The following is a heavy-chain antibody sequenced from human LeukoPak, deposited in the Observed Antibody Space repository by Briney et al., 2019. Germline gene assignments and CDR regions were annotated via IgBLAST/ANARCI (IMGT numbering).Heavy chain of an antibody. V-gene: IGHV1-24*01. CDR1: GYTLTELS. Sequence: GASVKVSCKVSGYTLTELSMHWVRQAPGEGLEWMGGFDPEDGETIYAQKFQGRVTMTEDTSTDTAYMELSSLRSEDTAVHYCATARGGGVGYYFDYWGQGTLVTVSS. CDR3: ATARGGGVGYYFDY. CDR2: FDPEDGET. D-gene: IGHD3-16*01. J-gene: IGHJ4*02.